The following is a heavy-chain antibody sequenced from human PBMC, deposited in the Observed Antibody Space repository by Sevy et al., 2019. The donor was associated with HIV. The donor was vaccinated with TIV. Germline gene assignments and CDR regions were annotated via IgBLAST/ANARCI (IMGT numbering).Heavy chain of an antibody. CDR2: IYYSGST. V-gene: IGHV4-59*01. CDR3: ARDMLGYCSSTSCYAEGYFDY. D-gene: IGHD2-2*01. CDR1: GGSISSYY. J-gene: IGHJ4*02. Sequence: SDNLSLTCTVSGGSISSYYWSWIRQPPGKGLEWIGYIYYSGSTNYNPSLKSRVTISVDTSKNQFSLKLSSVTAADTAVYYCARDMLGYCSSTSCYAEGYFDYWGQGTLVTVSS.